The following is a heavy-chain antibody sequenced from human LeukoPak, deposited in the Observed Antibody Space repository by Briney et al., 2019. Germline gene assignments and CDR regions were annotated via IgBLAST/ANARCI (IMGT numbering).Heavy chain of an antibody. J-gene: IGHJ5*02. V-gene: IGHV4-39*07. CDR1: GGSISSSSYY. Sequence: SETLSLTCTVSGGSISSSSYYWGWIRQPPGKGLEWIGNVYYSGSTYYNPSLKSRVTISVDTSKNQFSLKLSSVTAADTAVYYCARNAWYYDSSDQAWFDPWGQGTLVTVSS. CDR3: ARNAWYYDSSDQAWFDP. CDR2: VYYSGST. D-gene: IGHD3-22*01.